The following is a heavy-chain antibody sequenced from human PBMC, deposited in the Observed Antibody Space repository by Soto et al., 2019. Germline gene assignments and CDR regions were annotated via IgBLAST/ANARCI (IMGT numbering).Heavy chain of an antibody. CDR2: IYYSGST. CDR3: ARAAADAFDY. V-gene: IGHV4-31*03. J-gene: IGHJ4*02. Sequence: SETLSLTCTVSGGSISSGGYYWSWIRQHPGKGLEWIGYIYYSGSTYYNPSLKSRVTISVDTSKNQFSLKLSSVTAADTAVYYCARAAADAFDYWGQGTVVTVYS. CDR1: GGSISSGGYY. D-gene: IGHD6-13*01.